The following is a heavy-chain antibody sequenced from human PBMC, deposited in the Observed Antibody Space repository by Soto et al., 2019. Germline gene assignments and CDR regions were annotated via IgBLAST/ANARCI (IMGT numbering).Heavy chain of an antibody. V-gene: IGHV1-3*01. Sequence: QVPFVQSGAEVKKPGASVRLSCKPSGYTLPNYSIQWVRQAAGQGLQWLGWINPGSGYTEYSQRFQGRVTLSRDNSASTFYMDLTRLTSEDTAVYFCTRDLNGGNPFDYWGQGTLVTVSS. D-gene: IGHD2-8*01. CDR2: INPGSGYT. CDR1: GYTLPNYS. J-gene: IGHJ4*02. CDR3: TRDLNGGNPFDY.